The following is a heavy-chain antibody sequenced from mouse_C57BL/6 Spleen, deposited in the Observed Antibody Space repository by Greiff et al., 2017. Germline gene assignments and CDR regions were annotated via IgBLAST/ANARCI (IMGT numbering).Heavy chain of an antibody. CDR2: IRLKSDNYAT. D-gene: IGHD4-1*01. V-gene: IGHV6-3*01. J-gene: IGHJ2*01. Sequence: EVQLVESGGGLVQPGGSMKLSCVASGFTFSNYWMNWVRQSPEQGLEWVAQIRLKSDNYATHYAESVKGRFTISRDDSKSSVYLQMNNLRAEDTGMYYCTETGTYDFDYWGQGTTLTVSS. CDR1: GFTFSNYW. CDR3: TETGTYDFDY.